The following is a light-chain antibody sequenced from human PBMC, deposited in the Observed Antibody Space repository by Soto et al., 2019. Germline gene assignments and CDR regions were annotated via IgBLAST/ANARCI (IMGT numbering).Light chain of an antibody. CDR2: EVI. Sequence: QSALTQPPSASGSPGQSVTISCTGTYSDVGGSNYVSWYQQHPRKAPQLVIYEVIQRPSGVPDRFSGSRSGNTASLTVSRLQAEDEADYYCSSNVVGTNLKIFGGGTKLTVL. CDR3: SSNVVGTNLKI. V-gene: IGLV2-8*01. J-gene: IGLJ2*01. CDR1: YSDVGGSNY.